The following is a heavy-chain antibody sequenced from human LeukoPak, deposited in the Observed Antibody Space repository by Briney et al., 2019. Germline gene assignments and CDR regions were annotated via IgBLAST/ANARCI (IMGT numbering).Heavy chain of an antibody. CDR3: ARRGGDYDRGSYDY. Sequence: SETLSLTCTVSGGSISSYYWSWIRQPPGKGLEWIGYIYYSGSTYYNPSLKSRVTISVDTSKNQFSLKLSSVTAADTAVYYCARRGGDYDRGSYDYWGQGTLVTVSS. D-gene: IGHD2-21*02. J-gene: IGHJ4*02. CDR1: GGSISSYY. V-gene: IGHV4-59*06. CDR2: IYYSGST.